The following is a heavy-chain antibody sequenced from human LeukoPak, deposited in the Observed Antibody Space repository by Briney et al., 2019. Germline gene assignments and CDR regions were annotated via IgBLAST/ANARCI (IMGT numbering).Heavy chain of an antibody. V-gene: IGHV4-39*01. D-gene: IGHD2-15*01. Sequence: PSETLSLTWTVSGGSISSSSYYWGWIRKPPGKGLEWSGSIYYSGSTYYNPSLKSRVTISVDTSKNQFSLKLSSVTAADTAVYYCAVVGTILRDFDYWGQGTLVTVSS. CDR2: IYYSGST. CDR3: AVVGTILRDFDY. J-gene: IGHJ4*02. CDR1: GGSISSSSYY.